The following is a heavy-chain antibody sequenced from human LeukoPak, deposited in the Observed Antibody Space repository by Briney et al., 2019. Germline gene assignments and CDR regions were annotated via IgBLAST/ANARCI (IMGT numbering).Heavy chain of an antibody. CDR3: ATGYSVTTPFDY. Sequence: GGSLRLSCATSGFTFSSYGMNWVRQAPGKGLEWVAYIRYDGSNQYYADSVKGRFTISRDNSKNTLYLQMNSLRAEDTAVYYCATGYSVTTPFDYWGQGTLVTVSS. V-gene: IGHV3-30*02. D-gene: IGHD5/OR15-5a*01. CDR1: GFTFSSYG. J-gene: IGHJ4*02. CDR2: IRYDGSNQ.